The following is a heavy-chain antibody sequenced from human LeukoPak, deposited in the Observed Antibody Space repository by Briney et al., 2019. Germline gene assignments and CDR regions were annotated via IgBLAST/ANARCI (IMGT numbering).Heavy chain of an antibody. V-gene: IGHV4-4*07. CDR2: IYTSGST. CDR3: ARGKVRAAAGVRSYYFDY. Sequence: PSGTLSLTCTVSGGSISSYYWSWIRQPAGKGLEWIGRIYTSGSTNYNPSLKSRVTMSVDTSKNQFSLKLSSVTAADTAVYYCARGKVRAAAGVRSYYFDYWGQGTLVTVSS. D-gene: IGHD6-13*01. J-gene: IGHJ4*02. CDR1: GGSISSYY.